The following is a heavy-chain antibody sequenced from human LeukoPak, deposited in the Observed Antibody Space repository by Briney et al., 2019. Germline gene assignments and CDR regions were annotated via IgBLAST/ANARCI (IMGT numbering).Heavy chain of an antibody. Sequence: GGSLRLSCAASGFTFSSYSMNWVRQAPGKGLEWVSGISWNSGSIGYADSVKGRFTISRDNAKNSLYLQMNSLRAEDTALYYCAKDMGYCSSTSCIDYYYYYGMDVWGQGTTVTVSS. CDR1: GFTFSSYS. CDR2: ISWNSGSI. CDR3: AKDMGYCSSTSCIDYYYYYGMDV. V-gene: IGHV3-9*01. J-gene: IGHJ6*02. D-gene: IGHD2-2*01.